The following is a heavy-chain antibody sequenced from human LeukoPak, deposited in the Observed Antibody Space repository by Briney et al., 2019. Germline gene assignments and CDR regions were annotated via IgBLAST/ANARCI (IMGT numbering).Heavy chain of an antibody. CDR2: IKPDGSES. CDR1: GFTFSNYW. CDR3: VRGWTKFDY. J-gene: IGHJ4*02. D-gene: IGHD3/OR15-3a*01. Sequence: AGRSLRLSCAVSGFTFSNYWMTWVRQAPAKGLEWVADIKPDGSESHYADSVKGRFTISRDNAKNSLYLQMNSLRADDTAVYYCVRGWTKFDYWGQGILVTVSS. V-gene: IGHV3-7*03.